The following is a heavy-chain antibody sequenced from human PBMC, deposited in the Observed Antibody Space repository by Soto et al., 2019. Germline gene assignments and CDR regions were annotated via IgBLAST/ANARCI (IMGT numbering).Heavy chain of an antibody. CDR2: INPSGGST. CDR1: GYTFTGYY. J-gene: IGHJ6*03. Sequence: ASVKVSCKASGYTFTGYYMHWVRQAPGQGLEWMGIINPSGGSTSYAQKFQGRVTMTRDTSTSTIYMELSSLRSEDTAVYYCARGRRYCSGGSCYSPYYYYMGVWGKGTTVTVSS. CDR3: ARGRRYCSGGSCYSPYYYYMGV. V-gene: IGHV1-46*03. D-gene: IGHD2-15*01.